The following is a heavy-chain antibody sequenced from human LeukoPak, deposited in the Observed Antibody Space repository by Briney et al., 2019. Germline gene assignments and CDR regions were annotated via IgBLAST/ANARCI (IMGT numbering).Heavy chain of an antibody. CDR1: GGSFSGYY. Sequence: SETLSLTCAVYGGSFSGYYWSWIRQPPGKGLEWIGEINHSGSTNYNPSLKSRVTISVDTSKNQFSLKLSSVTAADTAVYYCARDGNLAYYYDSSGYYDAFDIWGQGTMVTVSS. J-gene: IGHJ3*02. CDR3: ARDGNLAYYYDSSGYYDAFDI. CDR2: INHSGST. D-gene: IGHD3-22*01. V-gene: IGHV4-34*01.